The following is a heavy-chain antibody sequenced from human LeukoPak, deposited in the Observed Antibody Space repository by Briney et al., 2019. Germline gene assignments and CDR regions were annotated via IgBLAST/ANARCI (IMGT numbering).Heavy chain of an antibody. CDR2: IYYSGST. Sequence: TPSETLSLTCTVSGGSISSYYWSWIRQAPGKGLEWIGDIYYSGSTDYNPSPKSRGTISVSTSKNQFSLKLSSVTAADTAVYYCARQDWNYHNWFDPWGPGTLVTVSS. V-gene: IGHV4-59*08. CDR1: GGSISSYY. D-gene: IGHD1-7*01. CDR3: ARQDWNYHNWFDP. J-gene: IGHJ5*02.